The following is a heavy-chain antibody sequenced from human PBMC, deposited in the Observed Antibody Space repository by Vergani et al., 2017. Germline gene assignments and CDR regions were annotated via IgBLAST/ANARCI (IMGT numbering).Heavy chain of an antibody. V-gene: IGHV3-48*03. CDR3: ARALLFGEWAPFDY. CDR2: ISSSGSTI. J-gene: IGHJ4*02. D-gene: IGHD3-10*01. CDR1: GFTFSSYE. Sequence: EVQLVESGGGLVQPGGSLRLSCAASGFTFSSYEMNWVRQAPGKGLEWVSYISSSGSTIYYADSVKGRFTISRDNAKNSLYLQMNSLRAEETAVYYCARALLFGEWAPFDYWGQGTLVTVSS.